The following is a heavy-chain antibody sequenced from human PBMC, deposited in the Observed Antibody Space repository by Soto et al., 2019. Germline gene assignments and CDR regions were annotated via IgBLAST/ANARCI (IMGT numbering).Heavy chain of an antibody. CDR2: IFHSGST. CDR1: GGSIISSYW. CDR3: ARRHLSNYAWFDF. Sequence: SETLSLTCAVSGGSIISSYWWTWVRQSPGKGLEWIGEIFHSGSTNFNPSLESRVTISVDKSKNLFSLKLNSATAADTAVYYCARRHLSNYAWFDFWGQGMLVTVSS. V-gene: IGHV4-4*02. J-gene: IGHJ5*01. D-gene: IGHD4-4*01.